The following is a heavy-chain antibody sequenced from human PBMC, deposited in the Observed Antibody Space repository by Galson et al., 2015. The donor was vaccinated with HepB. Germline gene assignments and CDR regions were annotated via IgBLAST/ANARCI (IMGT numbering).Heavy chain of an antibody. Sequence: SLRLSCAASGFTFSSYWMHWVRQAPGKGLVWVSRINSDGSSTSYADSVKGRFTISRDNAKNTLYLQMNSLRAEDTAVYYCAREGAGDYGFDYWGRGTLVTVSS. J-gene: IGHJ4*02. CDR2: INSDGSST. V-gene: IGHV3-74*01. CDR3: AREGAGDYGFDY. CDR1: GFTFSSYW. D-gene: IGHD4-17*01.